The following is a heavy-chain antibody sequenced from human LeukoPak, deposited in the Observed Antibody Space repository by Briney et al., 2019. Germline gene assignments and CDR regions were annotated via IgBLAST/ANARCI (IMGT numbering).Heavy chain of an antibody. Sequence: SETLSLTCTVSGYSISSGYYWGWIRQPPGKGLEWIGSIYHSGSTNYNPSLKSRVTISVDTSKNQFSLKLSSVTAADTAVYYCATYPFRGATHYFDYWGQGILVTVSS. CDR2: IYHSGST. CDR3: ATYPFRGATHYFDY. J-gene: IGHJ4*02. D-gene: IGHD3-10*01. CDR1: GYSISSGYY. V-gene: IGHV4-38-2*02.